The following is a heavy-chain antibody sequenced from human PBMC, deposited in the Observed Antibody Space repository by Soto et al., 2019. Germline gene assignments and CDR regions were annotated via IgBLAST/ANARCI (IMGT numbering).Heavy chain of an antibody. CDR3: AREDESNYYYYYGMDV. J-gene: IGHJ6*02. Sequence: QVQLVQSGAEVKKPGSSVKVSCKASGCTFSSYAISWVRQAPGQGLEWMGGIIPIFGTANYAQKFQARVTITADESTSTAYMERSSLTSEDTAVYYCAREDESNYYYYYGMDVWGQGTTVTVSS. CDR2: IIPIFGTA. CDR1: GCTFSSYA. V-gene: IGHV1-69*01.